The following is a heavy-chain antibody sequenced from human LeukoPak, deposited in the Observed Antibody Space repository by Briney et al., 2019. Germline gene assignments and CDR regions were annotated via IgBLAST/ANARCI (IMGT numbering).Heavy chain of an antibody. CDR2: INPSGGST. Sequence: ASVKVSCKASGYTFTSYYMHWVRQAPGQGLEWMGIINPSGGSTSYAQKFQGRVTMTRDTSTSTVYMELSSLRSEDTAVYYCARDAGGVSGYGYYYYGMDVWGQGTTVTVSS. J-gene: IGHJ6*02. CDR1: GYTFTSYY. V-gene: IGHV1-46*01. D-gene: IGHD5-12*01. CDR3: ARDAGGVSGYGYYYYGMDV.